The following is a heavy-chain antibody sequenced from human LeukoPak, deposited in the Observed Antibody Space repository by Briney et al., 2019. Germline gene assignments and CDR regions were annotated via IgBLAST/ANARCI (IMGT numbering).Heavy chain of an antibody. D-gene: IGHD3-10*01. CDR1: GFTFSSFW. CDR3: ARPYYYSSGSLPY. V-gene: IGHV3-7*01. J-gene: IGHJ4*02. Sequence: GGPLRLSCAASGFTFSSFWMSWVRQAPGKGLEWVASIKKDGSEKEYVDSVKGRFTISRDNAKNSVYLQMNSLRAEDTAVYYCARPYYYSSGSLPYWGQGTLVTVSS. CDR2: IKKDGSEK.